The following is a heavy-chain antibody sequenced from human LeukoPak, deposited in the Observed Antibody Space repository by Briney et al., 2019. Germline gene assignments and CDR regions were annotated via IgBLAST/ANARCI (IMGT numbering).Heavy chain of an antibody. V-gene: IGHV4-59*08. D-gene: IGHD3-10*01. J-gene: IGHJ2*01. Sequence: SETLSLTCTVSGGSISSYYWSWIRQPPGKGLEWIGYIYYSGSSNYNPALKRRVTISVDASKNQSSLKLSSVTAADTAVYYCARLGITMVRGSTQWYFDLWGRGTLVTVSS. CDR2: IYYSGSS. CDR1: GGSISSYY. CDR3: ARLGITMVRGSTQWYFDL.